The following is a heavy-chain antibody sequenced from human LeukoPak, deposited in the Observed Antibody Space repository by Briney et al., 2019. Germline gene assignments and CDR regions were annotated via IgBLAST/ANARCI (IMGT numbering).Heavy chain of an antibody. CDR3: ARDSGFLPYNWFDT. V-gene: IGHV3-30-3*01. D-gene: IGHD2-15*01. CDR2: ITYDGSDK. Sequence: QSGGSLRLSCAASGFSFSTFAMDWFRQAQGKGLEWVAVITYDGSDKYYADSVKGRFSISRDNSKNTLYLQMNSLRAEDTAVYYCARDSGFLPYNWFDTWGQGTLVTVSS. J-gene: IGHJ5*02. CDR1: GFSFSTFA.